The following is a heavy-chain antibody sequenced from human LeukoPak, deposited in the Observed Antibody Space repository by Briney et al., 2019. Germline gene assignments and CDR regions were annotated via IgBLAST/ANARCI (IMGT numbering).Heavy chain of an antibody. CDR2: INHSGST. J-gene: IGHJ4*02. V-gene: IGHV4-34*01. D-gene: IGHD6-19*01. CDR1: GGSFSGYY. CDR3: ARGSSSGSDC. Sequence: SETLSLTCAVYGGSFSGYYWSWIRQPPGKGLEWIGEINHSGSTNYNPSLKSRVTISVDTSKNQFSLKLSSVTAADTAVYYCARGSSSGSDCWGQGTLVTVSS.